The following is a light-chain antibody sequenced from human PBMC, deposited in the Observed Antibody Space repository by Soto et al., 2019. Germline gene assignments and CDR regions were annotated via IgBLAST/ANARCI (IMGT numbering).Light chain of an antibody. V-gene: IGKV1-39*01. CDR1: QRISAF. CDR2: SAS. Sequence: DIQMTQSPPSAPASVGESVTITCHASQRISAFLNWYHQKPGKAPKLLIYSASYLQSGVPSNFSGSGSGTDFTLSIVTLQPEDSGTYFCQQSYRLPLTFGGGTKVDIK. J-gene: IGKJ4*01. CDR3: QQSYRLPLT.